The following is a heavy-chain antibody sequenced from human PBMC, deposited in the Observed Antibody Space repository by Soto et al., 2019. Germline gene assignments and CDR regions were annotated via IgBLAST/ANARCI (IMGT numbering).Heavy chain of an antibody. CDR1: GFTFSSYG. D-gene: IGHD3-10*01. CDR2: IWYDGSNK. Sequence: QVQLVESGGGVVQPGRSLRLSCAASGFTFSSYGMHWVRQAPGKGLEWVAVIWYDGSNKYYADSVKGRFTISRDNSKNTLYLQMNSLRAEDTAVYYGARDRNYYGSGSIDYWGQGTLVTVSS. V-gene: IGHV3-33*01. J-gene: IGHJ4*02. CDR3: ARDRNYYGSGSIDY.